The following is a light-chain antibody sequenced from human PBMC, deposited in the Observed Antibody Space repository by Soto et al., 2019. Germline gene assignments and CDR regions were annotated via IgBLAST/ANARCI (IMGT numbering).Light chain of an antibody. V-gene: IGKV3-20*01. J-gene: IGKJ2*01. Sequence: EVVLTQSPGTLSLSPGERATLSCRASQGVISTYLAWYQQKPGQAPRLLIYGGSGRATGIPDGFSGSGSGTDFTITISRLQPEYFAVYYCQHYGNSMYTFGQGTKLEIK. CDR3: QHYGNSMYT. CDR1: QGVISTY. CDR2: GGS.